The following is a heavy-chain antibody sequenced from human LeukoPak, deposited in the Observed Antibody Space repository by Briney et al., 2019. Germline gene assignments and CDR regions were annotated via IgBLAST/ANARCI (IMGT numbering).Heavy chain of an antibody. CDR1: GFRFDDYA. CDR3: TKGTNSGYDYSYGMDV. CDR2: ISWNSGSI. J-gene: IGHJ6*02. V-gene: IGHV3-9*01. D-gene: IGHD5-12*01. Sequence: GGSLRLSCAASGFRFDDYAMHWVRQGPGKGLEWVSGISWNSGSIGYGDSVRGRFTISRDNAKNSLYLQINSLRAEDTALYYCTKGTNSGYDYSYGMDVWGQGTTVTVSS.